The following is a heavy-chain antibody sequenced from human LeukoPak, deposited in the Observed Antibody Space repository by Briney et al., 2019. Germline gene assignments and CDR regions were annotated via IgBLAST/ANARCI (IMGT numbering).Heavy chain of an antibody. J-gene: IGHJ5*02. D-gene: IGHD2-21*01. V-gene: IGHV4-34*01. CDR3: ARGRRVIGRRTSNWFDP. CDR1: GGSFSGYY. Sequence: SETLSLTCAVYGGSFSGYYWSWIRQPPGKGLEWIGEINHSGSTNYNPSLKSRVTISVDTSKNQFSLKLSSVAAADTAVYYCARGRRVIGRRTSNWFDPWGQGTLVTVSS. CDR2: INHSGST.